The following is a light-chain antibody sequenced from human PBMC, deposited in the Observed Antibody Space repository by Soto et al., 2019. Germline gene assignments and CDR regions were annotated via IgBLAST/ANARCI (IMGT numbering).Light chain of an antibody. J-gene: IGLJ2*01. V-gene: IGLV1-36*01. CDR2: YDD. CDR1: SSNIGNNA. Sequence: QPVLTQPPSVSEAPRQRVTISCSGSSSNIGNNAVNWYQQLPGKPPKLLIYYDDLLPSGVSDRFSGSKSGTSASLAISGLQSEDEADYYCAAWDDSLNGVVFGGGTKLTVL. CDR3: AAWDDSLNGVV.